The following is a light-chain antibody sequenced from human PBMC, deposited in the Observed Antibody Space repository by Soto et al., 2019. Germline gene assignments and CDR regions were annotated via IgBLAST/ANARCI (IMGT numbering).Light chain of an antibody. Sequence: QSALTQPASVSGSPGQSITISCTGTSSDVGGYNYVSWYQQHPGKAPKLMIYEVSNRPSGVSNRFSGSKSGNTASLTISGLQAEDEADYYCSSYTSSSPPVFGGGTKLTVL. V-gene: IGLV2-14*01. CDR3: SSYTSSSPPV. J-gene: IGLJ2*01. CDR2: EVS. CDR1: SSDVGGYNY.